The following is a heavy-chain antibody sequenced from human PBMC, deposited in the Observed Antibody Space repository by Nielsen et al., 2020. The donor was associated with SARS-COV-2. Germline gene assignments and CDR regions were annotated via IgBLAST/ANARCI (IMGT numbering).Heavy chain of an antibody. Sequence: GSLRLSCAASGFNFHDYTMYWVRRVPGKGLQWLSLISWDGGAPAYADSVKGRFTISRDNSKNSLYLQMNSLMTDDSTLYYCAKDIGTFRFTGMDVWGQGTTVTVSS. CDR1: GFNFHDYT. CDR2: ISWDGGAP. V-gene: IGHV3-43*01. CDR3: AKDIGTFRFTGMDV. J-gene: IGHJ6*02. D-gene: IGHD3-3*01.